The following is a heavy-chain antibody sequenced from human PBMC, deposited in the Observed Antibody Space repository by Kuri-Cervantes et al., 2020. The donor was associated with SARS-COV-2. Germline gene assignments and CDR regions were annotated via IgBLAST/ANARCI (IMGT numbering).Heavy chain of an antibody. CDR2: ISAYNGNT. CDR1: GGTFSSYA. V-gene: IGHV1-18*01. CDR3: ARDLGWPVVGWFDP. J-gene: IGHJ5*02. Sequence: ASVKVSCKASGGTFSSYAVTWVRQAPGQGLEWMGWISAYNGNTNYAQNLQGRVTMTTDTSTDTAYMELWSLRSDDTAVYYCARDLGWPVVGWFDPWGQGTLVTVSS. D-gene: IGHD2-15*01.